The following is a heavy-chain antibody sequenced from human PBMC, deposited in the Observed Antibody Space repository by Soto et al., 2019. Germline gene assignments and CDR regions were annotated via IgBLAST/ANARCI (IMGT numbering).Heavy chain of an antibody. CDR1: GFTXSSYA. D-gene: IGHD2-15*01. CDR2: ISGSGGST. V-gene: IGHV3-23*01. CDR3: AKDPWGEDIVKPLPAQYGMDV. J-gene: IGHJ6*02. Sequence: SXRLSCAASGFTXSSYAISCVRQAPGKGLDWVSSISGSGGSTYYADSVKGRFTISRDNSKNTLYLEMNRLRAEDTDVYYRAKDPWGEDIVKPLPAQYGMDVWGQGTTCTVSS.